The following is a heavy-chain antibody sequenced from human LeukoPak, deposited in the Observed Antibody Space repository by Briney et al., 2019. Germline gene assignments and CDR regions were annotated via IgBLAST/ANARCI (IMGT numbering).Heavy chain of an antibody. D-gene: IGHD5-24*01. CDR2: ISYDGSNK. V-gene: IGHV3-30-3*01. CDR3: ARVIYGYKDYGMDV. Sequence: GGSLRLSCAASGFTFSSYAMHWVRQAPGKGLEWVSVISYDGSNKYYADSVKGRFTISRDNSKNTLYLQMNSLRAEDTAVYYCARVIYGYKDYGMDVWGQGTTVTVSS. CDR1: GFTFSSYA. J-gene: IGHJ6*02.